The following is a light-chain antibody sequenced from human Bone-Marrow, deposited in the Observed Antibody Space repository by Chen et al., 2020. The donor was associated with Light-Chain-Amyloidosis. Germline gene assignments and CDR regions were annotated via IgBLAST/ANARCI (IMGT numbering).Light chain of an antibody. Sequence: SYELTQPPSVSVFPGQTARITCSGDDLPTKYAYWYQQKPGEAPVLVIHRDTEMPSGISERFSGSSSGTTATLTISGVQAEDEADYHCQSADSSGTYEVIFGGGTKLTVL. CDR1: DLPTKY. CDR2: RDT. J-gene: IGLJ2*01. V-gene: IGLV3-25*03. CDR3: QSADSSGTYEVI.